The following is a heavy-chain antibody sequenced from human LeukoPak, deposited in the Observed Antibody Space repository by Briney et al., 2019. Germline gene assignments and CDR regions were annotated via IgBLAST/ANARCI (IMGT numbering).Heavy chain of an antibody. CDR3: AGPGWNDSGDYVDY. CDR2: IYYAVTT. CDR1: AASISSGGLY. J-gene: IGHJ4*02. Sequence: PSQTLSLTCSVSAASISSGGLYWSWIRQHPGKGLEWIGYIYYAVTTSYKPSLKSRVIISADTSKNQFSLKLNSVTAADTAVYYCAGPGWNDSGDYVDYWGQGTLVTVSS. D-gene: IGHD4-17*01. V-gene: IGHV4-31*03.